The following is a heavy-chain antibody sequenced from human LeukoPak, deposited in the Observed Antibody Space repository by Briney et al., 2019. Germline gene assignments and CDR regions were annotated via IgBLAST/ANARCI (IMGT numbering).Heavy chain of an antibody. V-gene: IGHV1-69*05. D-gene: IGHD4-17*01. CDR1: GGTFSSYA. J-gene: IGHJ4*02. CDR2: IIPIFGTA. CDR3: AAAYGDYVFDY. Sequence: ASVKVSCKASGGTFSSYAISWVRQAPGQGLEWMGRIIPIFGTANYAQKFQGRVTITTDESTSTAYMELSSLRSEDTAVYYCAAAYGDYVFDYWGQRTLVTVSS.